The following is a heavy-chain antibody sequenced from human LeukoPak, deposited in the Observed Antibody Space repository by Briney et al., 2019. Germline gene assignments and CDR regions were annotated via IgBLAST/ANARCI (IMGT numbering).Heavy chain of an antibody. J-gene: IGHJ5*02. D-gene: IGHD3-10*01. CDR3: ARATYYYGSGSYFPGYNWFDP. Sequence: GASVKVSCKASGYTFTGYYMHWVRKAPGQGLEWMGWINPNSGGTNYAQKFQGRVTMTRDTSISTAYMELSRLRSDDTAVYYCARATYYYGSGSYFPGYNWFDPWGQGTLVTVSS. V-gene: IGHV1-2*02. CDR2: INPNSGGT. CDR1: GYTFTGYY.